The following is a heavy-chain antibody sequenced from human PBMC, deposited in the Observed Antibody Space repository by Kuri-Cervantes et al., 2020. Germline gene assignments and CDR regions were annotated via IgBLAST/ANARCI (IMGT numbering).Heavy chain of an antibody. D-gene: IGHD6-6*01. Sequence: GESLKISCAVSGLTFSSYSMNWVRQAPGKGLEWVSFISSTSSTIYYADSVKGRFTISRDNAKNSLYLQMNSLRAEDTAVYYCARSSPHLDFWGQGTLVTVSS. CDR2: ISSTSSTI. CDR3: ARSSPHLDF. J-gene: IGHJ4*02. V-gene: IGHV3-48*01. CDR1: GLTFSSYS.